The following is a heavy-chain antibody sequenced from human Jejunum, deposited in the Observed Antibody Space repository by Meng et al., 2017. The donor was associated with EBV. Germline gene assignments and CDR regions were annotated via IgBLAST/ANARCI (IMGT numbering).Heavy chain of an antibody. Sequence: GQFGQCGGEGKKPRASVKVSCKASGSTFTIYDRNGVRQATGQGPEWMGWISPKSGTTGYAKKFQGRVTMTRDTSISTAYMELSSLRSEGTAVYYCARGVAAGFDYWGQGTLVTVSS. CDR1: GSTFTIYD. J-gene: IGHJ4*02. V-gene: IGHV1-8*02. CDR3: ARGVAAGFDY. CDR2: ISPKSGTT. D-gene: IGHD6-13*01.